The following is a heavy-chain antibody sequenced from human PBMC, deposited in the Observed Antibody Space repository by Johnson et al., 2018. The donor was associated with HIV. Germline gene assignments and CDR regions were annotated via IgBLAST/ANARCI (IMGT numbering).Heavy chain of an antibody. CDR3: VRKGDAFDI. CDR2: IKHDGREK. V-gene: IGHV3-7*05. CDR1: GFAFGTYW. J-gene: IGHJ3*02. Sequence: EVQLVESGGGLVQPGGSLRLSCVVSGFAFGTYWMSWARQAPGKGLEWVANIKHDGREKYYVDSVKGRFTISRDNAKNSLYLQMDSLRAEDTAVYYCVRKGDAFDIWGQGTMVIVSS.